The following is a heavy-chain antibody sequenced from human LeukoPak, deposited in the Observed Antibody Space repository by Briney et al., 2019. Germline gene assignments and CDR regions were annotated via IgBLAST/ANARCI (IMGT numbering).Heavy chain of an antibody. CDR1: GFTISDYY. D-gene: IGHD6-13*01. CDR3: GRGGPVAVAAAGGRSDL. CDR2: IDGSDNT. V-gene: IGHV3-53*01. Sequence: RAGGSLRLSCAASGFTISDYYMHWIRQAPGKGLEWVSVIDGSDNTDHADSVKGRFSISRDTSENTLYFQMNSLRVEDTAVYYCGRGGPVAVAAAGGRSDLWGQGTLVTVSS. J-gene: IGHJ4*02.